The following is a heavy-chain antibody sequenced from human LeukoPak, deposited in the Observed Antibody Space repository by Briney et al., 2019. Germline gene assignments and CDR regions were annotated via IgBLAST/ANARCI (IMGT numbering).Heavy chain of an antibody. CDR3: ARRDYYYYYMDV. Sequence: GSLRLSCAASGFTFSSYSMNWVRQAPGKGLEWVSYISSSSTIYYADSVKGRFTISRDNAKNSLYLQMNSLRAEDTAVYYCARRDYYYYYMDVWGKGTTVTVSS. CDR1: GFTFSSYS. V-gene: IGHV3-48*01. J-gene: IGHJ6*03. CDR2: ISSSSTI.